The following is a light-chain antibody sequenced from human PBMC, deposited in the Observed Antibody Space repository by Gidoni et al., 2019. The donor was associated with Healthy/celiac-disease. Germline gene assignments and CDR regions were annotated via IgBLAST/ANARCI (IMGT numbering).Light chain of an antibody. J-gene: IGLJ2*01. CDR2: EDS. Sequence: SYELTQPPSVSVSPGQTARITCPGDALTKKYAYCYQQKSGQAPVLVIYEDSKRPSGIPERFSGSSSGTMATLTISGAQVEDEADYYCYSTDSSGNHRVFGGGTKLTVL. CDR1: ALTKKY. V-gene: IGLV3-10*01. CDR3: YSTDSSGNHRV.